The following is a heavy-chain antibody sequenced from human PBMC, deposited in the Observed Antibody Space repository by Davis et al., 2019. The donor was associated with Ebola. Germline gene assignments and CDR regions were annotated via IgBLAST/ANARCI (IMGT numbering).Heavy chain of an antibody. V-gene: IGHV1-18*01. CDR3: ARDRGWIQLSGLFDY. CDR2: ISAYNGNT. D-gene: IGHD5-18*01. CDR1: GYTFTSYG. J-gene: IGHJ4*02. Sequence: AASVKVSCKASGYTFTSYGISWVRQAPGQGLEWMGWISAYNGNTNYAQKLQGRVTMTTDTSTSTAYMELRSLRSDDTAVYYWARDRGWIQLSGLFDYWGQGTLVTVSS.